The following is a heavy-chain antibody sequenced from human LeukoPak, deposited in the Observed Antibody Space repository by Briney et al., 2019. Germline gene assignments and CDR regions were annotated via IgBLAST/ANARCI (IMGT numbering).Heavy chain of an antibody. J-gene: IGHJ6*02. V-gene: IGHV4-31*03. CDR2: IYYSGST. CDR1: GGSISSGGYY. Sequence: SQTLSLTCTVSGGSISSGGYYWSWIRQYPGKGLEWIGYIYYSGSTYYNPSLKSRVTISVDTSKNQFSLKPSSVTAADTAVYYCARDRNYYGMDVWGQGTTVTVSS. CDR3: ARDRNYYGMDV.